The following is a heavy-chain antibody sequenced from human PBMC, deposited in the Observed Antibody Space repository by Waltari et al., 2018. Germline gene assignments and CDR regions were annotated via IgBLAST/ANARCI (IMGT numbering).Heavy chain of an antibody. CDR2: INPNDGGA. J-gene: IGHJ3*02. CDR3: AWIQGGFDM. Sequence: QVQLVQSGAEVMEPGASVKVSCKASGHTYWLHWVRQAPGQGLQYMGWINPNDGGAHYVQAFQGRVTMTRDTSISTAYMELSRLTSDDTAVYYCAWIQGGFDMWGQGTMVTVSS. V-gene: IGHV1-2*02. D-gene: IGHD5-18*01. CDR1: GHTYW.